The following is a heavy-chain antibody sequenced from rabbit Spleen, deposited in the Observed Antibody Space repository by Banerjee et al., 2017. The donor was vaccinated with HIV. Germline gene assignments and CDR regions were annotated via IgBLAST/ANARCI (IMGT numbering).Heavy chain of an antibody. CDR1: GVSLNDKDV. CDR2: INIATGKS. D-gene: IGHD1-1*01. V-gene: IGHV1S45*01. J-gene: IGHJ4*01. Sequence: EQLEESGGGLVKPEGSLTLTCKASGVSLNDKDVMCWVRQAPGKGLEWIACINIATGKSVYASWAKGRFTMSRTSSTTVTLQMTSPTAADTATYFCARDLVAVIGWNFNLWGPGTLVTVS. CDR3: ARDLVAVIGWNFNL.